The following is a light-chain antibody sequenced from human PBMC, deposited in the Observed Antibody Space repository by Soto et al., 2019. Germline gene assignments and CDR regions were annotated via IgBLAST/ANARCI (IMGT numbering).Light chain of an antibody. CDR3: QLRSYSTT. Sequence: EIVLTQSPATLSLSPGERATLSCRASQSVSSYLAWYQQKPGQAPRLLIYDASNRATGIPARFSGSGSGTDFTLTISRLEPEEFAVYYCQLRSYSTTFGHG. V-gene: IGKV3-11*01. CDR1: QSVSSY. J-gene: IGKJ1*01. CDR2: DAS.